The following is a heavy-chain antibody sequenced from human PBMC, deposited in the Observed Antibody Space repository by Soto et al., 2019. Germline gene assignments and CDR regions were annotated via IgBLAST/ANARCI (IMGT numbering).Heavy chain of an antibody. CDR2: IYYSGST. Sequence: SETLSLTFTVSGDFISSGGYYWSWIRQHTWKGLEWIGYIYYSGSTYNKPYLKSRVTISVDTSKNQFSLKLSSVTAADTAVYYCAREGYDSSGYYLWYAFDIWGQGTMVSVSS. V-gene: IGHV4-31*03. CDR3: AREGYDSSGYYLWYAFDI. CDR1: GDFISSGGYY. J-gene: IGHJ3*02. D-gene: IGHD3-22*01.